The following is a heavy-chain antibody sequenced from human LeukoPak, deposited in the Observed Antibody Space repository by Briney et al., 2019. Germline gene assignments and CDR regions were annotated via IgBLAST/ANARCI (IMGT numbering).Heavy chain of an antibody. D-gene: IGHD7-27*01. CDR2: IYHTGST. V-gene: IGHV4-61*05. J-gene: IGHJ4*02. Sequence: SETLSLTCTVSGGSISSSSYYWGWIRQPPGKGLEWIGYIYHTGSTSYSPSLKSRVTISADTSQNQFSLKLSSVTAADTAVYYCASRKLGNDYWGQGTLVTVSS. CDR1: GGSISSSSYY. CDR3: ASRKLGNDY.